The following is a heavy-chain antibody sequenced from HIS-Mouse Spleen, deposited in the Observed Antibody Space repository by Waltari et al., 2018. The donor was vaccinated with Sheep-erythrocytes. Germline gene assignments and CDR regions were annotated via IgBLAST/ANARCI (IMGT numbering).Heavy chain of an antibody. CDR1: GGTFSSYA. Sequence: QVQLVQSGAEVKKPGSSVKVSCKASGGTFSSYAISWVRQAPGQGLEWMGRIIPILGIANYAPKFQGGVTITAGKSTSTAYMELSSLRSEDTAVYYCAQTGATTPHFDYWGQGTLVTVSS. D-gene: IGHD1-26*01. V-gene: IGHV1-69*04. CDR3: AQTGATTPHFDY. CDR2: IIPILGIA. J-gene: IGHJ4*02.